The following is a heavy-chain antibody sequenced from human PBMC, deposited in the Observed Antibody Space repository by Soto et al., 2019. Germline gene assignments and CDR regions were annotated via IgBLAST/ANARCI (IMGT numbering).Heavy chain of an antibody. CDR1: GGSISSGGYH. V-gene: IGHV4-31*03. J-gene: IGHJ5*02. Sequence: QVQLQESGPGLVKPSQTLSLTCTVSGGSISSGGYHWSWIRQHPGKGLEWIGYIYYSGSTYYNPSLNSRVTISVDTSKNQFSLKLSSVTAADTAVYYCARGKNWCDPWGQGTLVTVSS. CDR3: ARGKNWCDP. CDR2: IYYSGST.